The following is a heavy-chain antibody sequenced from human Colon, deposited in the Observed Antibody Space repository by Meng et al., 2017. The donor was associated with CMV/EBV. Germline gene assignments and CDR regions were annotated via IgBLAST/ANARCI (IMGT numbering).Heavy chain of an antibody. D-gene: IGHD4-17*01. CDR1: GFTFSSYL. V-gene: IGHV3-74*01. J-gene: IGHJ4*02. Sequence: LSCAASGFTFSSYLMHWLRQAPGKGLVWVSRINSDGSSTSYADSVKGRFTISRDNAKNPLYLQMNSLRAEDTAVYYCASAATVTQDYWGQGTLVTVSS. CDR2: INSDGSST. CDR3: ASAATVTQDY.